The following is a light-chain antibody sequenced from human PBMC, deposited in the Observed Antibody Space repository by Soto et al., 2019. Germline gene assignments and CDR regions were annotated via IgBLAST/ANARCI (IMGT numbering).Light chain of an antibody. Sequence: ETVLTQSPGTLSLSPGERATLSCRASQTVSSSYLAWYQQKPGQAPRLLIYGASSRATGIPDRFSGSGSGTDFALTISRLEPEDFAVYYCQQYCQQYGSSPHSWTFGQGTRVEIK. CDR1: QTVSSSY. V-gene: IGKV3-20*01. CDR2: GAS. CDR3: QQYCQQYGSSPHSWT. J-gene: IGKJ1*01.